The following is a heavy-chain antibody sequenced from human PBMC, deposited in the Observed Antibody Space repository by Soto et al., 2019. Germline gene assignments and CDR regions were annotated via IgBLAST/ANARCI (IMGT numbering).Heavy chain of an antibody. CDR1: GFTFSNAW. CDR2: IKSKTDGGTT. V-gene: IGHV3-15*01. J-gene: IGHJ6*03. D-gene: IGHD1-1*01. Sequence: EVQLVESGGGLVKPGGSLRLSCAASGFTFSNAWMSWVRQAPGKELEWDGRIKSKTDGGTTDYAAPVKGRFTISRDGSNNPLYLQMYSLKAEDAAVEYCSADSHDHFYYVDVWGKGSTVTV. CDR3: SADSHDHFYYVDV.